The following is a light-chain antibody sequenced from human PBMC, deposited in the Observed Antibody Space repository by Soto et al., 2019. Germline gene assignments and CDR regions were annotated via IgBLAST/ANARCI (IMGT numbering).Light chain of an antibody. CDR3: CSYKESNTFYV. CDR2: DVS. Sequence: QSVLTQPRSVSGSPGESVTISCTGSSSDVGGYNCVSWYQQHPGRAPKLMIYDVSERPSGVPDRFSGSKSGNTASLTISGLRAEDEADYYCCSYKESNTFYVFASGPKVNVL. CDR1: SSDVGGYNC. V-gene: IGLV2-11*01. J-gene: IGLJ1*01.